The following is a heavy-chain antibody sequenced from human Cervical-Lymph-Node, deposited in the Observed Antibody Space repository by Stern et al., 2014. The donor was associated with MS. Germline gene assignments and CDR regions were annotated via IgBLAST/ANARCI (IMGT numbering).Heavy chain of an antibody. Sequence: VQLVESGGGVIQPGGSLRLSCTASGFTVSRDYMTWVRQAPGQGLEWVSLRTNVGSTFYTDSVKGRFTISRDDAKNTVYLHMTSLRAEDTAMYYCARDTSSPERSDWWGQGTLVTVSS. J-gene: IGHJ4*02. CDR2: RTNVGST. D-gene: IGHD1-1*01. CDR3: ARDTSSPERSDW. V-gene: IGHV3-53*01. CDR1: GFTVSRDY.